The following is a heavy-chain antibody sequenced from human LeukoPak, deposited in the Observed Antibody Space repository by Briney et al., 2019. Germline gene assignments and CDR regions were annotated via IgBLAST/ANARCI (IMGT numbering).Heavy chain of an antibody. Sequence: GGSLRLSCAASGFTFSSYEMNWVRQAPGKGLEWVSYISSSGSTIYYADSVKGRFTISRDNAKNSLYLQMNSLRAEDTAVYYRARAVVPAVAGDDAFDIWGQGTMVTVSS. J-gene: IGHJ3*02. V-gene: IGHV3-48*03. CDR3: ARAVVPAVAGDDAFDI. CDR1: GFTFSSYE. CDR2: ISSSGSTI. D-gene: IGHD6-19*01.